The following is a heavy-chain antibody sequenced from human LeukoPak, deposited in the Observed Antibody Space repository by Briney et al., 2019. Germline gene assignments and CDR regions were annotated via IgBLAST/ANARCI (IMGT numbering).Heavy chain of an antibody. CDR2: IRSKANSYAT. CDR1: GFTFSGSA. J-gene: IGHJ5*02. Sequence: GGSLRLSCAASGFTFSGSAMHWVRQASGKGLEWVGRIRSKANSYATAYAASVKGRFTISRDDSKNTAYQQMNSLKTEDTAVYYCYSDCSSTSCYPDWFDPWGQGTLVTVSS. CDR3: YSDCSSTSCYPDWFDP. V-gene: IGHV3-73*01. D-gene: IGHD2-2*01.